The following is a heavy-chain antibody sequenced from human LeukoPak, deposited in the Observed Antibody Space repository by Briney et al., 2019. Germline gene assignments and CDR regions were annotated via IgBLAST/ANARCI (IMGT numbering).Heavy chain of an antibody. CDR2: INAGNGNT. Sequence: ASVKVSCKASGYTFTSYAMHWVRQAPGQRLEWMGWINAGNGNTKYSQKFQGRVTMTRDTSTSTVYMELSSLRSEGTAVYYCARDLSSSPSPGDFDYWGQGTLVTVSS. V-gene: IGHV1-3*01. CDR1: GYTFTSYA. D-gene: IGHD6-13*01. CDR3: ARDLSSSPSPGDFDY. J-gene: IGHJ4*02.